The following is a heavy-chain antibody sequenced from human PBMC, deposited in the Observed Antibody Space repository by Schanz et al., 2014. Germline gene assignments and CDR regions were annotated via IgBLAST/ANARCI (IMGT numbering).Heavy chain of an antibody. CDR2: ISAYNGHT. V-gene: IGHV1-18*01. J-gene: IGHJ6*02. Sequence: QVQLVQSGAEVKKPGASVKVSCKAPGYTFISYGIKWVRQAPGQGLEWMGWISAYNGHTDYAQKLQGRVTLTTDTSTSTAYMELRNLRSDDTAVYYCARAKRFGDMDVWGQGTTVTVSS. D-gene: IGHD3-10*01. CDR3: ARAKRFGDMDV. CDR1: GYTFISYG.